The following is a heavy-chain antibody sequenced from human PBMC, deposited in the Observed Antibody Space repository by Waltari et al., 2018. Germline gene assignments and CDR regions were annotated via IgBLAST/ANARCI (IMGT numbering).Heavy chain of an antibody. V-gene: IGHV3-23*01. CDR2: ISGSSSST. Sequence: EVQLLESGGGLVQPGGSLRLSCAASGFTFGNSALSWVRQAPGQVLEWISGISGSSSSTSDADSVKGRFTISRDNSKNTLYLQMNSLRVEDTAVYFCAKVEGGIVTRYYALDIWGQGTMVTVSS. J-gene: IGHJ3*02. CDR3: AKVEGGIVTRYYALDI. D-gene: IGHD3-16*02. CDR1: GFTFGNSA.